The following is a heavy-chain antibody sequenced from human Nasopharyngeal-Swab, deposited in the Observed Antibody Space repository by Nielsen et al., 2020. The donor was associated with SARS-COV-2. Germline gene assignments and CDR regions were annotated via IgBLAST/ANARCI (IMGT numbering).Heavy chain of an antibody. CDR2: ISSSSSYI. D-gene: IGHD3-16*01. J-gene: IGHJ4*02. CDR3: ARERLGELFVDY. V-gene: IGHV3-21*01. Sequence: GSLKISCAASGFTFSSYSMNWVRQAPGKGLEWVSSISSSSSYIYYADSVKGRFTISRDNAKNSLYLQMNSLRAEDTAVYYCARERLGELFVDYWGQGTLVTVSS. CDR1: GFTFSSYS.